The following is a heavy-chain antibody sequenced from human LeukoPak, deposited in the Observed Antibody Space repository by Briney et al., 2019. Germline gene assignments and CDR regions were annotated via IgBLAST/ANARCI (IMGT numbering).Heavy chain of an antibody. Sequence: GMSLRLSCAASGFTFTTYGMHWVRQAPGKGLEWVAIIWYDGSNKYYADSVKGRFTISRDNSKNTLYLQMNSLRAEDTAVYYCARRANFDYWGQGTLVTVSS. J-gene: IGHJ4*02. CDR2: IWYDGSNK. CDR3: ARRANFDY. CDR1: GFTFTTYG. V-gene: IGHV3-33*01.